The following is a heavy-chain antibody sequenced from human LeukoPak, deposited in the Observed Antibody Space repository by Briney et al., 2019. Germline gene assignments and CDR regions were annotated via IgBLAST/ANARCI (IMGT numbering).Heavy chain of an antibody. CDR2: ISAYNGNT. CDR3: ATTMVWGVKWYYYYMDV. J-gene: IGHJ6*03. D-gene: IGHD3-10*01. CDR1: GYTFTSYG. Sequence: ASVKVSCKASGYTFTSYGISWVRQAPGQGLEWMGWISAYNGNTNYAQKLQGRVTMTTDTSTSTACMELRSLRSDDTAVYYCATTMVWGVKWYYYYMDVWGKGTTVTVSS. V-gene: IGHV1-18*01.